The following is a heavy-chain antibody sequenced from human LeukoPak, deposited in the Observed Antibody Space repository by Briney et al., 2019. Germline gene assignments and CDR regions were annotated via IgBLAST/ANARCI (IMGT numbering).Heavy chain of an antibody. Sequence: PGGSLRLSCAASGFTFSSYGMHWVRQAPGKGLEWVAFIRYDGSNKYYADSVKGRFTISRDNSKNTLYLQMNSLRAEDTAVYYCAGRYCSSTRGYSDYWGQGTLVTVSS. CDR3: AGRYCSSTRGYSDY. CDR2: IRYDGSNK. V-gene: IGHV3-30*02. D-gene: IGHD2-2*01. CDR1: GFTFSSYG. J-gene: IGHJ4*02.